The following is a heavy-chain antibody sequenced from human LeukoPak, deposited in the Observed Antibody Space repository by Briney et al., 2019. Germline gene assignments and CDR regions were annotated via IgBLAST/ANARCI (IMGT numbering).Heavy chain of an antibody. Sequence: SETLSLTCTVSGGSISSYYWSWIRQPAGKGLEWIGRIYTSGSTNYNPSLKSRVTMSVDTSKNQFSLKLSSVTAADTAVYYCARVGRRRIWAAAGTGPVDNWFDPWGQGTLVTVSS. CDR1: GGSISSYY. D-gene: IGHD6-13*01. V-gene: IGHV4-4*07. CDR2: IYTSGST. CDR3: ARVGRRRIWAAAGTGPVDNWFDP. J-gene: IGHJ5*02.